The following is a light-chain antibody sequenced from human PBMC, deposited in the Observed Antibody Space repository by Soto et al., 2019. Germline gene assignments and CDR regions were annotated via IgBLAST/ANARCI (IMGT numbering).Light chain of an antibody. Sequence: EIVLTQSPGTLSLSPGERATLSCRASQSVSYYLAWYQQKPGQAPRLLIYDTSTRATGIPARFSGSGSGTEFTLTISSLQSEDFAVYYCQQYNNWPHTFGQGTKVDIK. CDR3: QQYNNWPHT. V-gene: IGKV3-15*01. J-gene: IGKJ2*01. CDR1: QSVSYY. CDR2: DTS.